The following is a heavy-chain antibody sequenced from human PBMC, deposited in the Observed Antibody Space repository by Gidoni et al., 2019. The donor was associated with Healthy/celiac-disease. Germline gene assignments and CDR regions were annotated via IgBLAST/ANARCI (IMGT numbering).Heavy chain of an antibody. Sequence: QVQLQQWGAGLLKPSQTLSLTCAVYGGSSSGYYWSWFRQPPGKGLEWIGEVNHSGSTNYNPSLKSRVTISVDTSKNQFSLKLRSVTAADTAVYYCARFRRYNWNYFDYWGQGTLVTVSS. V-gene: IGHV4-34*01. J-gene: IGHJ4*02. CDR2: VNHSGST. CDR1: GGSSSGYY. CDR3: ARFRRYNWNYFDY. D-gene: IGHD1-20*01.